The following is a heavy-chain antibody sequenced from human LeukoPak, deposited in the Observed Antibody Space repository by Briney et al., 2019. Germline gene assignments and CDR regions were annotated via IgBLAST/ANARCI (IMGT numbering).Heavy chain of an antibody. CDR2: ISGSGGST. CDR1: GFTFSSYA. J-gene: IGHJ3*02. V-gene: IGHV3-23*01. CDR3: AKEKLVVATTPGAFDI. Sequence: GGSLRLPCAASGFTFSSYAMSWVRQAPGKGLEWVSAISGSGGSTYYADSVKGRFTISRDNSKNTLYLQMNSLRAEDTAVYYCAKEKLVVATTPGAFDIWGQGTMVTVSS. D-gene: IGHD1-26*01.